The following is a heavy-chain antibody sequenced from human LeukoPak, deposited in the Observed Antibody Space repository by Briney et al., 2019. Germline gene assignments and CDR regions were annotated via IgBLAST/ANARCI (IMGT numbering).Heavy chain of an antibody. CDR2: IHYSGST. D-gene: IGHD6-19*01. Sequence: SETLSLTCTVSGGSISSYYWSWIRQPPGKGLEWIGYIHYSGSTNYNTSLRSRVTISVDTSKKEFSLKLTSVTAADTAVYYCAGGNGWYYFWGQGTLVTVSS. CDR3: AGGNGWYYF. V-gene: IGHV4-59*13. CDR1: GGSISSYY. J-gene: IGHJ4*02.